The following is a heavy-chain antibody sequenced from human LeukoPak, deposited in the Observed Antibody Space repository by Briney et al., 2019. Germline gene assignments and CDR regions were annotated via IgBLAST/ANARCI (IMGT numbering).Heavy chain of an antibody. CDR3: ARDKGGIGHYFDY. CDR1: GFTFRTSW. CDR2: INPDGSEK. Sequence: GGSLRLSCGASGFTFRTSWMNWVRQAPGKGLEWVASINPDGSEKYSVDSVKGRFTISRDNAKNSLYLQMNSLRAEDTAVYYCARDKGGIGHYFDYWGQGTLVTVSS. J-gene: IGHJ4*02. D-gene: IGHD3-16*01. V-gene: IGHV3-7*01.